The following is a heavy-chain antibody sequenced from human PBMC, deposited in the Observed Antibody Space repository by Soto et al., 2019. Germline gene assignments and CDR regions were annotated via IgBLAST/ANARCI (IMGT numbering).Heavy chain of an antibody. Sequence: GXSVKVSCKGSVYTFTSYGSSWVRQAPGQGLEWMGWISAYNGNTNYAQKLQGRVTMTTDTSTSTAYMELRSLRSDDTAVYYCARDSGYDLVDYWGQGSLVTVSS. CDR1: VYTFTSYG. J-gene: IGHJ4*02. CDR2: ISAYNGNT. V-gene: IGHV1-18*04. D-gene: IGHD5-12*01. CDR3: ARDSGYDLVDY.